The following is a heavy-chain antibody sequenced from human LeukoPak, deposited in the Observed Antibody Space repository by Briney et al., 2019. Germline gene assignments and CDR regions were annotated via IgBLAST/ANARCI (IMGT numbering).Heavy chain of an antibody. CDR1: GFTFSSYA. CDR2: ISPTTGTT. J-gene: IGHJ4*02. D-gene: IGHD4-17*01. CDR3: ATKTSYGDRYFDY. V-gene: IGHV3-23*01. Sequence: TGGSLRLSCAASGFTFSSYAMSWIRQAPGKGLEWLSAISPTTGTTFYADSVKGRFTISRDNSKNTLYLQVNSLRAEDTAIYYCATKTSYGDRYFDYWGQGTLVTVSS.